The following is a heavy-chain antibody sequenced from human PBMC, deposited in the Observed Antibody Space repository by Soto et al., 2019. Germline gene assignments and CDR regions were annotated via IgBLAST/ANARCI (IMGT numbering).Heavy chain of an antibody. CDR3: AREGVMVVEGGYYFDY. D-gene: IGHD3-22*01. Sequence: QVQLVESGGGVVQPGRSLRLSCAASGFTFSSYGMHWVRQAPGKGLEWVAVIWYDGSNKYYADSVKGRFTISRDNSKNTRYLPMNSLRAEDTAVYYWAREGVMVVEGGYYFDYWGQGNLVTVSS. V-gene: IGHV3-33*01. J-gene: IGHJ4*02. CDR2: IWYDGSNK. CDR1: GFTFSSYG.